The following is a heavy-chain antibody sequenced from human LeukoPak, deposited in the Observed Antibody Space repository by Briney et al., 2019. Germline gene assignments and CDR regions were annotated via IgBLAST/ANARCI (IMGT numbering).Heavy chain of an antibody. Sequence: GGSLRLSCAASGFTFSSYAMHWVRQAPGKGLEWVAVISYDGSNKYYADSVKGRFTISRDTSKNTLYLQMNSLRAEDTAVSYCARVSDTAMVNDAFDNWGQGTMVTVSS. J-gene: IGHJ3*02. D-gene: IGHD5-18*01. CDR2: ISYDGSNK. CDR1: GFTFSSYA. CDR3: ARVSDTAMVNDAFDN. V-gene: IGHV3-30*04.